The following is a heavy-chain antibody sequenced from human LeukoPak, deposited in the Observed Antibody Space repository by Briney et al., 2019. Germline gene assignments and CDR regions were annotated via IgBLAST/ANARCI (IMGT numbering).Heavy chain of an antibody. V-gene: IGHV3-74*03. J-gene: IGHJ4*02. D-gene: IGHD7-27*01. CDR1: GFTCSNYW. Sequence: GGSLRLSCAASGFTCSNYWMQWVPQAPGKGLVWVSRIKPDGSTTAYADSVKGRFTISRDNAKNTLYLQMNSLRDDDTAVYYCARFRLAGEGEYYSDYWGQGSLVTVSS. CDR2: IKPDGSTT. CDR3: ARFRLAGEGEYYSDY.